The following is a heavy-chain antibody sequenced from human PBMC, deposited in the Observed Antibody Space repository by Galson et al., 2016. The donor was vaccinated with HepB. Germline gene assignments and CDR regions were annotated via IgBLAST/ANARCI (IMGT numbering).Heavy chain of an antibody. J-gene: IGHJ4*02. CDR2: ISDGGSDT. CDR3: ARDVRDRRIMLDHLFDL. CDR1: GFTFSNYY. D-gene: IGHD3-16*01. V-gene: IGHV3-74*01. Sequence: SLRLSCAASGFTFSNYYMHWVRQIPGKGLTWVSTISDGGSDTSYADSVKGRFTIARDNAKNTLYLQMNSLRVEDTTIYYCARDVRDRRIMLDHLFDLWGQGPQVTVS.